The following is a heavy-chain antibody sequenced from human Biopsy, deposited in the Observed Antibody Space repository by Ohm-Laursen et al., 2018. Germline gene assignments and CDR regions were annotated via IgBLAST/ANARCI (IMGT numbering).Heavy chain of an antibody. D-gene: IGHD5-18*01. CDR1: GFTFNNYG. Sequence: SLRLSCAAPGFTFNNYGMQWVRQAPGKGLEWVAFIFYDGSNTYYADSVKGRFTISRDNSRDTLYLQMSSLRAEDTAVYYCAKDRYNYTPIGGFSMDVWGQGTTVTVSS. CDR2: IFYDGSNT. CDR3: AKDRYNYTPIGGFSMDV. V-gene: IGHV3-30*02. J-gene: IGHJ6*02.